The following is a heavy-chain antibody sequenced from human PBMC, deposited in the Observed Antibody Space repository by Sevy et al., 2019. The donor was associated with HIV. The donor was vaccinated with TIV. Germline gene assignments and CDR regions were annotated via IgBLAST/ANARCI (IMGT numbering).Heavy chain of an antibody. D-gene: IGHD3-16*01. CDR1: GFNFNDYA. CDR3: AKDLAQGGTLNFYYYGMDF. CDR2: INWFGTII. V-gene: IGHV3-9*01. J-gene: IGHJ6*02. Sequence: GWSLRLSCIASGFNFNDYAMHWVRQVPGKGLEWVSGINWFGTIIGYGDSVKGRFTISRDNARKSVYLEMNSLSPEDTALYYCAKDLAQGGTLNFYYYGMDFWGQGTTVTVSS.